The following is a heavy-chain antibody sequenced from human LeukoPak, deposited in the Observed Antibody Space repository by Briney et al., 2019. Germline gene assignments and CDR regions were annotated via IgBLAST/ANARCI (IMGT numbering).Heavy chain of an antibody. Sequence: GGSLRLSCATSGFTFNRYWMHWVRQAPGKGLVWVSRIYSDGSSTSYADSVKGRVIISRDSAKNTVYLQVNSLRAEDTAVYYCAIGYYGFSYWGQGTLVTVPS. CDR3: AIGYYGFSY. D-gene: IGHD2/OR15-2a*01. J-gene: IGHJ4*02. CDR2: IYSDGSST. V-gene: IGHV3-74*01. CDR1: GFTFNRYW.